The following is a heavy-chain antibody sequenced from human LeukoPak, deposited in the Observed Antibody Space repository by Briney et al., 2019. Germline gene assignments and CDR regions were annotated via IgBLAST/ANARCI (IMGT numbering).Heavy chain of an antibody. Sequence: GGSLRLSCAASGFTFSSYAMHWVRQAPGKGLEWVAVISYDGSNKYYADSVKGRFTISRDNSKNTLYLQMNSLRAEDTAVYYCAGETYGNFDYWGQGTPVTVSS. CDR1: GFTFSSYA. CDR3: AGETYGNFDY. V-gene: IGHV3-30-3*01. D-gene: IGHD4-17*01. CDR2: ISYDGSNK. J-gene: IGHJ4*02.